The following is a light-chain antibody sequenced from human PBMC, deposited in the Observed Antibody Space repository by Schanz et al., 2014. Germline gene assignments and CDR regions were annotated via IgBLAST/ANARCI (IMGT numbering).Light chain of an antibody. J-gene: IGLJ2*01. V-gene: IGLV2-23*01. Sequence: QSALTQPASVSGSPGQSITISCTGTSSDVGSYNLVSWYQQHPGKAPKLMIYEGSKRPSGVSNRFSGSKSGNTASLTISGLQAEDEADYYCCSYADSSTLGYVVFGGGTKLTVL. CDR3: CSYADSSTLGYVV. CDR1: SSDVGSYNL. CDR2: EGS.